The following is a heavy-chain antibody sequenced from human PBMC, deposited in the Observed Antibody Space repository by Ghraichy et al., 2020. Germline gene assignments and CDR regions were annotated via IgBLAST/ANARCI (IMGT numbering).Heavy chain of an antibody. CDR1: GFTFSTYA. CDR2: LPSTGAST. V-gene: IGHV3-23*01. Sequence: GESLNISCAASGFTFSTYAMSWVRQAPGKGLEWVSTLPSTGASTYYGDSVKGRFSISRDNSKNTLHLQMNSLRAEDTAVYYCAKKGGSGSYYYFDSWGQGTLVTVSS. CDR3: AKKGGSGSYYYFDS. D-gene: IGHD3-10*01. J-gene: IGHJ4*02.